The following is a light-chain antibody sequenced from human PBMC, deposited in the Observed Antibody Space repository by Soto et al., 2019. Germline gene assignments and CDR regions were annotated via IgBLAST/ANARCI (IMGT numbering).Light chain of an antibody. Sequence: QSALTQPASVSGSPGQSITISCTGTSSDVGGYNYVSWYQHHPGKAPKLMIFDVSNRPSGVSNRFSGSKSGNTASLTISGLQPEDEADYYCSSYTTSKTRQIVFRTGTKVTVL. V-gene: IGLV2-14*03. CDR3: SSYTTSKTRQIV. J-gene: IGLJ1*01. CDR2: DVS. CDR1: SSDVGGYNY.